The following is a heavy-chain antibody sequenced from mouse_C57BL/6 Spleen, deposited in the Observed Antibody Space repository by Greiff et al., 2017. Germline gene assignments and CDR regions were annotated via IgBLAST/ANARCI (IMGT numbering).Heavy chain of an antibody. V-gene: IGHV1-59*01. CDR2: IDPSDSYT. D-gene: IGHD1-1*01. CDR3: AIETTVVDWYFDV. J-gene: IGHJ1*03. Sequence: QVQLQQPGAELVRPGTSVKLSCKASGYTFTSYWMHWVKQRPGQGLEWIGVIDPSDSYTNYNQKLKGKATLTVDKSSSTAYMQLSSLTSEDSAVYYCAIETTVVDWYFDVWGTGTTVTVSS. CDR1: GYTFTSYW.